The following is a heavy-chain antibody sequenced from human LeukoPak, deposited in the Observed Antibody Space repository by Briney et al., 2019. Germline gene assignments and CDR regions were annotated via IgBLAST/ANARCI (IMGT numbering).Heavy chain of an antibody. J-gene: IGHJ4*02. CDR2: IYTSGST. V-gene: IGHV4-4*07. CDR1: GGSISSYY. CDR3: ARHSGDIVVVPAAPLYY. Sequence: PSETLSLTCTVSGGSISSYYWSWIRQPAGKGLEWIGRIYTSGSTNYNPSLKSRVTISVDTSKNQFSLKLSSVTAADTAVYYCARHSGDIVVVPAAPLYYWGQGTLVTVSS. D-gene: IGHD2-2*01.